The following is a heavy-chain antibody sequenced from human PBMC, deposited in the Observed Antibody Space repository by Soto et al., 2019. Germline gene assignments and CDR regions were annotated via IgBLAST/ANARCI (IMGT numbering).Heavy chain of an antibody. Sequence: LRLSCAASGFTFCSDGMTWVRRAPGKGREGGASIEQDGSEKYYVDSVKGRFTISRDNSKNTLYLQMNSLRAEDTAVYYCAKEVDTPMVIYYYFGMDVWGQGTTVT. V-gene: IGHV3-7*01. CDR2: IEQDGSEK. CDR3: AKEVDTPMVIYYYFGMDV. D-gene: IGHD5-18*01. J-gene: IGHJ6*02. CDR1: GFTFCSDG.